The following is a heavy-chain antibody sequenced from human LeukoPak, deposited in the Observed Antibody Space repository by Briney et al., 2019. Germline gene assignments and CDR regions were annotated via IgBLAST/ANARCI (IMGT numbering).Heavy chain of an antibody. Sequence: GRSLRLSCAASGFTFSNYAMHWVRQAPGKGLEGVAVISYDGSQYYADSVKGRFTISRDNSKNTLYLQMNSLRAEDTAVYYCARDARLGYCSSTSCYAYYFDYWGQGTLVTVSS. CDR1: GFTFSNYA. CDR2: ISYDGSQ. V-gene: IGHV3-30*04. D-gene: IGHD2-2*01. J-gene: IGHJ4*02. CDR3: ARDARLGYCSSTSCYAYYFDY.